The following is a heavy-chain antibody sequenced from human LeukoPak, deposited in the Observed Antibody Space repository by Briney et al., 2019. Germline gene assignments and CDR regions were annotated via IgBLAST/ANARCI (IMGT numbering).Heavy chain of an antibody. CDR3: ARGGYSYDY. CDR1: GFTFSTFG. D-gene: IGHD5-18*01. Sequence: GGSLRLSCAASGFTFSTFGMNWVRQAPGKGLEWVSSISGISSSIYYADSVKGRFTISRDNAKNSLYLQMNSLRAEDTAVYYCARGGYSYDYWGQGTLVTVSS. CDR2: ISGISSSI. V-gene: IGHV3-21*06. J-gene: IGHJ4*02.